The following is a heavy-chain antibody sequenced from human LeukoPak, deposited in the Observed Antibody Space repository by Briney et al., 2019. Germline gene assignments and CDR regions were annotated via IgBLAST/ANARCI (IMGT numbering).Heavy chain of an antibody. J-gene: IGHJ4*02. CDR3: ARVYCSGGSCYGEVFDY. CDR2: INPGDAST. Sequence: ASVKVSCKAPGYIFTNYYLHWVRQAPGQGLEWVGIINPGDASTSYAQKFQGRVTMTRDTSTSTVYMDLSSLRSEDTAMYYCARVYCSGGSCYGEVFDYWGQGTLVTVSS. V-gene: IGHV1-46*01. D-gene: IGHD2-15*01. CDR1: GYIFTNYY.